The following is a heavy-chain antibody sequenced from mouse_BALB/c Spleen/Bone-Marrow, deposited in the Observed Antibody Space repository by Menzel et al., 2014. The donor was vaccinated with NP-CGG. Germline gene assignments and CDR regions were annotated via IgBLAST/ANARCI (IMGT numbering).Heavy chain of an antibody. Sequence: VQLQQSGAELVKPGASVKLSCTASGFNIKDTYMHWVKQRPEQGLEWIGRIDPANGNTKYDPKFQGKATITADTSSNTAYLQLSSLTSKDTAVYYCASYYYGRYFDVWGAGTTVTVSS. D-gene: IGHD1-1*01. CDR3: ASYYYGRYFDV. CDR1: GFNIKDTY. CDR2: IDPANGNT. V-gene: IGHV14-3*02. J-gene: IGHJ1*01.